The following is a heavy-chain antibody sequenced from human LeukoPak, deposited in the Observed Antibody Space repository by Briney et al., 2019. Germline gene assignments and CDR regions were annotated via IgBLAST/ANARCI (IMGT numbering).Heavy chain of an antibody. D-gene: IGHD2-2*01. J-gene: IGHJ6*04. CDR3: ARETVVVPAARLLYYYYGMDV. Sequence: GASVKVSCKASGYTFTSYGISWVRQAPGQGLEWMRWISAYNGNTNYAQKLQGRVTMTTDTSTSTAYMELRSLRSDDTAVYYCARETVVVPAARLLYYYYGMDVWGKGTTVTVSS. CDR1: GYTFTSYG. V-gene: IGHV1-18*04. CDR2: ISAYNGNT.